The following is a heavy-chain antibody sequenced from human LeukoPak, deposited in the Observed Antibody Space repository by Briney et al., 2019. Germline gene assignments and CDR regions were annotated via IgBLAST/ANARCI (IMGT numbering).Heavy chain of an antibody. J-gene: IGHJ4*02. D-gene: IGHD3-9*01. V-gene: IGHV3-23*01. CDR2: ISSTSGST. CDR1: GFIFSNSA. Sequence: GGSLRLSCATSGFIFSNSAMSWVRQPPGKRLEWVSSISSTSGSTFYAESVRGRFTVSRDNSKNTLYLQMNSLRAEDTAVYYCAKPRYYDILTGHFDYWGQGTLVTVSS. CDR3: AKPRYYDILTGHFDY.